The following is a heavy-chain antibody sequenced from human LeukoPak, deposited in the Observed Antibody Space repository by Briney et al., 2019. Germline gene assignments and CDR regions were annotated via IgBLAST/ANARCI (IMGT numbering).Heavy chain of an antibody. J-gene: IGHJ3*02. V-gene: IGHV3-13*01. Sequence: PGGSLRLSCAASGFTFSSYDMHWVRQAPGRGLEWVSAIGSAGDTDYPDSVKGRFTISRENAKNSMYLQMNSLKDGDTAVYYCIRGGIQVSGIDAFDIWGQGTMVTVSS. CDR2: IGSAGDT. D-gene: IGHD5/OR15-5a*01. CDR1: GFTFSSYD. CDR3: IRGGIQVSGIDAFDI.